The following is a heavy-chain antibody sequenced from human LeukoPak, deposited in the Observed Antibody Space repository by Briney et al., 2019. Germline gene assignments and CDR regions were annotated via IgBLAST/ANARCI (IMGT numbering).Heavy chain of an antibody. V-gene: IGHV4-59*01. CDR2: IYYSGST. Sequence: SETLSLTCTVSGGSISSYYWSWIRQPPGKGLEWIGYIYYSGSTNYNPSLKGRVTISVDTSKNQFSLKLSSVTAADTAVYYCARVGSGYGLYFDLWGRGTLVTVSS. CDR1: GGSISSYY. D-gene: IGHD3-3*01. J-gene: IGHJ2*01. CDR3: ARVGSGYGLYFDL.